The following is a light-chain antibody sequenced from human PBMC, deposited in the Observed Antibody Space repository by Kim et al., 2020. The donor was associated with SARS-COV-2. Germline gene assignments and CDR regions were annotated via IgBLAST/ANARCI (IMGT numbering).Light chain of an antibody. J-gene: IGLJ2*01. V-gene: IGLV3-1*01. CDR1: KLGDRY. CDR3: QAWDRTTMV. CDR2: QDN. Sequence: VPPGKPASITCSGDKLGDRYVCWYQQKPGQSPVLVMYQDNKRPSGIPERFSGSNSGNTATLTISGTQAMDEADYYCQAWDRTTMVFGGGTQLTVL.